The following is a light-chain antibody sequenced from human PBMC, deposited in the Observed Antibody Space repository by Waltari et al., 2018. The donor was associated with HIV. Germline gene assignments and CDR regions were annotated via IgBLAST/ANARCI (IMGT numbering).Light chain of an antibody. CDR2: EVS. Sequence: QFALTQPASVSGSPGQSITVSCTGTNSDIGYYNYVSWYQQHPGKAPKLIIYEVSNRPSGVSNRFSGPKSGNTASLTISGLQAEDEADYFCSPLTNSATLSVLFGGGTKLTVL. J-gene: IGLJ3*02. V-gene: IGLV2-14*01. CDR3: SPLTNSATLSVL. CDR1: NSDIGYYNY.